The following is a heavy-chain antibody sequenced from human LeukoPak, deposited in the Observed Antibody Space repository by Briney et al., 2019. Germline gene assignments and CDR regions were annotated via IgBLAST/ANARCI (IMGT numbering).Heavy chain of an antibody. CDR2: IGPTGSDR. Sequence: PGGSLRLSCTAFGLTFSTSGFNWVRQAPGKGLEWVASIGPTGSDRYHADSIKGRSTISRDNANNFLYLQMNSLRAEDTAVYYCATETNGRHYDYWGQGTLPTVSS. CDR3: ATETNGRHYDY. D-gene: IGHD1-14*01. V-gene: IGHV3-21*06. J-gene: IGHJ4*02. CDR1: GLTFSTSG.